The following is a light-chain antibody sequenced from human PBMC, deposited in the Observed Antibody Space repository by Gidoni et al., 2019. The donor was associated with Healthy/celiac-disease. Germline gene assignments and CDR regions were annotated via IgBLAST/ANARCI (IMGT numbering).Light chain of an antibody. V-gene: IGLV1-40*01. CDR3: QSYDSSLSGVV. Sequence: QSVLTQPPSVSGAPGQRVTISCTGSGSTIGAGYDVHWYQQLPGTAPKVLIYGNSNRPSGVPDRFSGSKSGTSASLAITGLQAEDEAEYYCQSYDSSLSGVVFGGGTKLTVL. CDR1: GSTIGAGYD. J-gene: IGLJ2*01. CDR2: GNS.